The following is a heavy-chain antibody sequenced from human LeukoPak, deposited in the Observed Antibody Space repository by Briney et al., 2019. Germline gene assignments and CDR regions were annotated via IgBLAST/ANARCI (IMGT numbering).Heavy chain of an antibody. CDR1: GGSISSGDYY. D-gene: IGHD2-2*01. J-gene: IGHJ4*02. CDR3: ARKRRGYCSSTSCNLDY. V-gene: IGHV4-30-4*08. CDR2: IYYSGST. Sequence: TLSLTCTVSGGSISSGDYYWSWIRQPPGKGLEWIGYIYYSGSTYCNPSLKSRVTISVDTSKNQSSLTLSSVTAAYAAVYYCARKRRGYCSSTSCNLDYWGQGTLVTVSS.